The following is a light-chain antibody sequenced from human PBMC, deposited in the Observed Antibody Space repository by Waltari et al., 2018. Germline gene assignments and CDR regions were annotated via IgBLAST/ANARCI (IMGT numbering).Light chain of an antibody. J-gene: IGLJ3*02. V-gene: IGLV2-14*04. CDR2: DVS. CDR3: SSYTSSSTWV. Sequence: WYQQHPGKAPKRMISDVSKRPSGVSNRFTGSKSDNTASLTISGLQAEDEADYYCSSYTSSSTWVFGGGTKLTVL.